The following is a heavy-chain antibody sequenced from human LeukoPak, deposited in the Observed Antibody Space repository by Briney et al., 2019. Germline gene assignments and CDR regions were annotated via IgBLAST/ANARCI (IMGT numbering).Heavy chain of an antibody. Sequence: ASVKVSCKASGYTFTGYYMHWVRQAPGQGLEWMGWMNPNSGNTGYAQKFQGRVTMTRNTSISTAYMDLSSLRSEDTAVYFCARGILRFYGYNYWGQGTLVTVSS. D-gene: IGHD5-18*01. J-gene: IGHJ4*02. CDR2: MNPNSGNT. CDR3: ARGILRFYGYNY. V-gene: IGHV1-8*02. CDR1: GYTFTGYY.